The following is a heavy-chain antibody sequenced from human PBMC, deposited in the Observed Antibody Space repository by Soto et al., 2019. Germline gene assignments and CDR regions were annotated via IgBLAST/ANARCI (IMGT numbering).Heavy chain of an antibody. D-gene: IGHD3-10*01. CDR2: INHSGST. J-gene: IGHJ6*02. V-gene: IGHV4-34*01. Sequence: SETLSLTCAVYGGSFSGYYWSWIRQPPGKGLEWIGEINHSGSTNYNPSLKSRVTISVDTSKNQFSLKLSSVTAADTAVYYCARLYGSGSYSRFYYYYYGMDVWGQGTTVTVSS. CDR1: GGSFSGYY. CDR3: ARLYGSGSYSRFYYYYYGMDV.